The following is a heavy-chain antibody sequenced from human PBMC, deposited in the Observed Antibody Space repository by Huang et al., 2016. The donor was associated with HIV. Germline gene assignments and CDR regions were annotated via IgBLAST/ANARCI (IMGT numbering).Heavy chain of an antibody. CDR1: GYRFRSNW. D-gene: IGHD3-10*01. CDR2: IYPGDSDT. CDR3: ARLIGSPSFYYGLDV. V-gene: IGHV5-51*01. Sequence: EVQLVQSGAEVKKPGESLKISCKGSGYRFRSNWIGWVRQMPGKDLEWMGIIYPGDSDTRYSPSFQGQVTISADKSINTAYLQWSSLKASETAMYYCARLIGSPSFYYGLDVWGQGTTVTVSS. J-gene: IGHJ6*02.